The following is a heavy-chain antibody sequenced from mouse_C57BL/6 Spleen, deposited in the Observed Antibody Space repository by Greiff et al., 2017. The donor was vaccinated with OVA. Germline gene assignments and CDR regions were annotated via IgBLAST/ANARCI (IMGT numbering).Heavy chain of an antibody. J-gene: IGHJ2*01. CDR2: IDPANGNT. V-gene: IGHV14-3*01. CDR3: ARGSFDY. Sequence: VQLQQSVAELVRPGASVKLSCTASGFNIQNTYMHWVKQRPEQGLEWIGRIDPANGNTKYAPKFQGKATITADTSSNTAYLQLSSLTSEDTAIYYCARGSFDYWGQGTTLTVSS. CDR1: GFNIQNTY.